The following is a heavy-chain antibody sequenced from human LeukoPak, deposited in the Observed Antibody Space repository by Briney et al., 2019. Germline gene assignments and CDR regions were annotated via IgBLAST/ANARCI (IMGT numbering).Heavy chain of an antibody. CDR1: GHIFTNYW. J-gene: IGHJ3*02. D-gene: IGHD5-24*01. CDR3: ARHGVEGYNGAFHI. Sequence: PGQSLPISCKASGHIFTNYWIAWVRQMPGKGLEWMGIIYPGDSDSRYSPSFRGHVTISADKSISTAYLQWSSLKASDTAMYYCARHGVEGYNGAFHIWGKGTMVTVSS. CDR2: IYPGDSDS. V-gene: IGHV5-51*01.